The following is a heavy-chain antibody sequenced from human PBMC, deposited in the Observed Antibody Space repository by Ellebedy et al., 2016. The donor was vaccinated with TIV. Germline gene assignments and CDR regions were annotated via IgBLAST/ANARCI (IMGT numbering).Heavy chain of an antibody. V-gene: IGHV3-7*01. Sequence: PGGSLRLSCEASGFTFSRNWISWFRLAPGKGMEWVANIKQDGSEKYYVDSVKGRFTISRDNAKNSVYLQLSSLGAEDTAVYYCAGSGSDSWVEPFDIWGQGTMVAVSS. D-gene: IGHD3-10*01. J-gene: IGHJ3*02. CDR1: GFTFSRNW. CDR3: AGSGSDSWVEPFDI. CDR2: IKQDGSEK.